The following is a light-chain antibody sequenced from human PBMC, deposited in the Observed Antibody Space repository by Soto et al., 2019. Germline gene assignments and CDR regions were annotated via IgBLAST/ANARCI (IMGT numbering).Light chain of an antibody. Sequence: QSVLTQPRSVSGSPGQSVTISCTGTSSDVGGYNYVSWYQQHPGKAPKLMIYDVSKRPSGVPDRFSGSKSGNTASLTISGLQAEDEADYYCCSYAGSRYVFGTGTKLTVL. CDR2: DVS. CDR3: CSYAGSRYV. J-gene: IGLJ1*01. V-gene: IGLV2-11*01. CDR1: SSDVGGYNY.